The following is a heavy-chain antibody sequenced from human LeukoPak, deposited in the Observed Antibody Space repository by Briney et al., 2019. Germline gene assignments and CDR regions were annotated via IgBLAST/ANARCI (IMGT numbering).Heavy chain of an antibody. CDR2: IYHSGST. V-gene: IGHV4-38-2*02. CDR3: AREMNYFDY. Sequence: SETLSLTCTVSGYSISSGYYWGWIRQPPGKGLEWIGSIYHSGSTYYNPSLKSRVTISVDTSKNQFSLKLSSVTAADTAVYYCAREMNYFDYWGQGSRVTVSS. J-gene: IGHJ4*02. CDR1: GYSISSGYY.